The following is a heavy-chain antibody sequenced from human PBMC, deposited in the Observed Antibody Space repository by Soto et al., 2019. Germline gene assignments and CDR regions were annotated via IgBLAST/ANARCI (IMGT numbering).Heavy chain of an antibody. J-gene: IGHJ4*02. CDR3: ARLSSGGHFYY. Sequence: EVQLLESGGGLVQPGGSLRLSCAASGFTFSSYAMRWVRQAPGKGLEWVSAISGSGGSTYYGDSVKGRFTISRDNSKNTLYPQMNSLRAEDTAVYYCARLSSGGHFYYWGQGTLVTVSS. CDR1: GFTFSSYA. V-gene: IGHV3-23*01. D-gene: IGHD1-26*01. CDR2: ISGSGGST.